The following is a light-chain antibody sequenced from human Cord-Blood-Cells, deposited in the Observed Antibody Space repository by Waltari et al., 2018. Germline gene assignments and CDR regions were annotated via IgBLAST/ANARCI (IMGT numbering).Light chain of an antibody. V-gene: IGLV1-44*01. CDR1: SSNIGSNT. Sequence: QSVLTQPPSASGTPGQRVTISCSASSSNIGSNTVNWYQQLPGTAPKLLIYSNKPRPSGVPDRFSGSKSGTSASLAISGLQSEDEADYYCAAWDDSLNGHVVFGGGTKLTVL. J-gene: IGLJ2*01. CDR2: SNK. CDR3: AAWDDSLNGHVV.